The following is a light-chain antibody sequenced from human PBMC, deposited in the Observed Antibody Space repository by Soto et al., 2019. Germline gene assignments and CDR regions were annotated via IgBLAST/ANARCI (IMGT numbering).Light chain of an antibody. Sequence: ESVLTQSPGTLSMSPGERATLSCRASQSVSSSYSAWYQQKPGQAPRLLIYRASSRATGIPDRFSGSGSGTDFTLTISRLEPEEFAVYYCQQYGSSPFTFGPGTKVDIK. V-gene: IGKV3-20*01. CDR2: RAS. J-gene: IGKJ3*01. CDR1: QSVSSSY. CDR3: QQYGSSPFT.